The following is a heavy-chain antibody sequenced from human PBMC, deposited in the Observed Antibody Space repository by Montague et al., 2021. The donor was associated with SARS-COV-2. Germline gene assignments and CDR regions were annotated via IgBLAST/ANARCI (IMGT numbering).Heavy chain of an antibody. CDR1: GFTFNNFA. Sequence: SLRLSFAASGFTFNNFAMHWVRQAPGMRLEWLAVISYDGSIKYYADSLRGRFTISRDSSKKTLYLQVNSLSSEDTAVYYCTKNRDISWFGEGRDSMDVWGQGTTVIVSS. D-gene: IGHD3-10*01. CDR3: TKNRDISWFGEGRDSMDV. J-gene: IGHJ6*02. V-gene: IGHV3-30*18. CDR2: ISYDGSIK.